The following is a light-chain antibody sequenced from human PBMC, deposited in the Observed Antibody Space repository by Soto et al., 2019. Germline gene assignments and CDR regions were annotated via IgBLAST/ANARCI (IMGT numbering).Light chain of an antibody. V-gene: IGLV4-69*01. Sequence: QSVLTQSPSASASLGASVKLTCTLSSGHSTYGIAWHQQQPEKGPRYLMKVYSDGSHSKGDGIPDRFSGSSSGAECYLTISSLQSEDEADYYCQTWDTGIRVFGGGTKLTVL. CDR2: VYSDGSH. CDR3: QTWDTGIRV. CDR1: SGHSTYG. J-gene: IGLJ2*01.